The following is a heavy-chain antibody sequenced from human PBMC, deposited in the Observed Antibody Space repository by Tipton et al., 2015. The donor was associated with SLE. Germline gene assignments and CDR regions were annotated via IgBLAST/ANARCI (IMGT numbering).Heavy chain of an antibody. CDR3: ARGAKERITLVRVRPYYFDY. D-gene: IGHD3-10*01. J-gene: IGHJ4*01. Sequence: LRLSCAASGFAFSDYYMNWIRQAPGKGLEWVGSVYDNGDTYYNPSLKSRVTISLDTSKNQFSLRLNSVTATDTAVYFCARGAKERITLVRVRPYYFDYWGQGSLVTVSS. V-gene: IGHV4-38-2*01. CDR2: VYDNGDT. CDR1: GFAFSDYY.